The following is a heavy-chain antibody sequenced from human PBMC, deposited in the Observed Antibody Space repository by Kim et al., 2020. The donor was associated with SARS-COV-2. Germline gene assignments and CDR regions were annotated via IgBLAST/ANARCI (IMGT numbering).Heavy chain of an antibody. CDR1: GFTFSSYG. D-gene: IGHD5-12*01. V-gene: IGHV3-30*18. CDR2: ISYDGSNK. J-gene: IGHJ4*02. Sequence: GGSLRLSCAASGFTFSSYGMHWVRQAPGKGLEWVAVISYDGSNKYYADSVKGRFTISRDNSKNTLYLQMNSLRAEETAVYYCANGGVGWLREPVGFVDYWGQGTLVTVSS. CDR3: ANGGVGWLREPVGFVDY.